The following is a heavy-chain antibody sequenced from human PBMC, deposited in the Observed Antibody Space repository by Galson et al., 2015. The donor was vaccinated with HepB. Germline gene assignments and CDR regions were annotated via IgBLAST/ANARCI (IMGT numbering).Heavy chain of an antibody. V-gene: IGHV1-58*02. CDR1: GYIFTNYA. J-gene: IGHJ6*02. CDR3: AADSTGGLDV. CDR2: IVVGSANT. Sequence: SVKVSCKASGYIFTNYAIHWVRQAPGQRLEWIGSIVVGSANTRYAQGFQERVTITRDMSASTAYMELSSLRSEDTAVYYCAADSTGGLDVWGQGTTVTVSS. D-gene: IGHD4-17*01.